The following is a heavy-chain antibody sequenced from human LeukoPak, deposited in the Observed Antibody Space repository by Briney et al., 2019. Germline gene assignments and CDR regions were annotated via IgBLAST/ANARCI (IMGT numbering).Heavy chain of an antibody. CDR2: ISSAGGTI. CDR1: GFTFSSYE. Sequence: GSLRLSCAVSGFTFSSYEMNWVRQAPGKGLEWVSYISSAGGTIYYADSVKGRFTISRDNAKNSLFLQMNSLRAEDTAVYYCARDSGHSRHLDYWGQGTLATVSS. D-gene: IGHD5-18*01. CDR3: ARDSGHSRHLDY. V-gene: IGHV3-48*03. J-gene: IGHJ4*02.